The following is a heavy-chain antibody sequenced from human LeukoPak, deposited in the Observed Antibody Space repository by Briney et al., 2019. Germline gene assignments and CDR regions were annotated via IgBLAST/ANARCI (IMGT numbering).Heavy chain of an antibody. CDR2: INHRGST. J-gene: IGHJ5*02. CDR3: ARFSAMVAVTRWFDP. CDR1: GVSLSGSY. V-gene: IGHV4-34*01. D-gene: IGHD2-15*01. Sequence: SETLSLTCAVLGVSLSGSYWNWIRQPPGEGLEWVGEINHRGSTNYNPSLKSRVSISVDTSKNQLFLKLSSVTAADTAVYYCARFSAMVAVTRWFDPWGQGTLVTVSS.